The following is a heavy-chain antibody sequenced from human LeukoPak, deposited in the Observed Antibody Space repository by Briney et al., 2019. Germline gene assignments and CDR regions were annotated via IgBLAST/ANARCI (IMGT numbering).Heavy chain of an antibody. D-gene: IGHD4-11*01. V-gene: IGHV3-30*03. CDR1: GFTFSSYG. CDR3: ATYDYSGFDY. Sequence: GGSLRLSCAASGFTFSSYGMHWVRQAPGKGLEWVAVISYDGSNEYYADSVKGRFTISRDNSKNTLYLQMNSLRAEDTAVYYCATYDYSGFDYWGQGTLVTVSS. CDR2: ISYDGSNE. J-gene: IGHJ4*02.